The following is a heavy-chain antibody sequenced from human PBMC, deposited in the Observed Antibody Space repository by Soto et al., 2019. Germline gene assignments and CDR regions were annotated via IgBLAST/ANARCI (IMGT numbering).Heavy chain of an antibody. CDR2: ISSSSSTI. V-gene: IGHV3-48*01. CDR1: GFTFSSYS. CDR3: ARELVPAATFGDKQPFDY. J-gene: IGHJ4*02. D-gene: IGHD2-15*01. Sequence: PGGSLRLSCAASGFTFSSYSMNWVRQAPGKGLEWVSYISSSSSTIYYADSVKGRFTISRDNAKNSLYLQMNSLRAEDTAVYYCARELVPAATFGDKQPFDYWGQGTLVTVSS.